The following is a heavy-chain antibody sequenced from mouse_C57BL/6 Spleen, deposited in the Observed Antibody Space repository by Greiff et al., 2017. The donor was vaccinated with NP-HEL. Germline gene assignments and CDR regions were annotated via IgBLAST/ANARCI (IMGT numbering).Heavy chain of an antibody. V-gene: IGHV1-80*01. CDR2: IYPGDGDT. CDR3: ARGGAMDY. CDR1: GYAFSSYW. J-gene: IGHJ4*01. Sequence: VQLQQSGAELVKPGASVKISCKASGYAFSSYWMNWVKQRPGKGLEWIGQIYPGDGDTNYNGKFKGKATLTADKSSSTAYMQLISLTAEVSAVYFCARGGAMDYWGQGTSVTVSS.